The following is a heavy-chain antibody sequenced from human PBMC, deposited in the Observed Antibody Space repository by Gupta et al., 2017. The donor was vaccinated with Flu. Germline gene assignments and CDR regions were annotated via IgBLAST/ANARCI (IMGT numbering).Heavy chain of an antibody. D-gene: IGHD3-10*01. J-gene: IGHJ6*02. V-gene: IGHV3-30*18. CDR1: GSTSGRYG. CDR2: ISYDGSNK. CDR3: AKDRGEGPKAYYGMDV. Sequence: QVQMVEPGCGVVQPGRSLRRSWAASGSTSGRYGMHWVRKAPGKGLEWVAVISYDGSNKYYADSVKCRITISSDNSKNTLSLQKNSLRAEDTAVYYCAKDRGEGPKAYYGMDVWGQVTTVTVSS.